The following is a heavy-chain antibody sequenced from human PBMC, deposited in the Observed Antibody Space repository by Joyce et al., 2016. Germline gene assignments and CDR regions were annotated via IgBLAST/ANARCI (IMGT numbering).Heavy chain of an antibody. V-gene: IGHV3-7*04. Sequence: EVQLVESGGGVVQPGGSLRLSCAASGFTFSNYWRSWVRQAPGKGLEWVANKNQDGNEKYYVDSVKGRFTITRDNAKNSLYVQMNSLRAGDTAVYYCARAPGDIVVVPAAPSGFDYWGQGTLVTVSS. CDR1: GFTFSNYW. J-gene: IGHJ4*02. CDR2: KNQDGNEK. CDR3: ARAPGDIVVVPAAPSGFDY. D-gene: IGHD2-2*01.